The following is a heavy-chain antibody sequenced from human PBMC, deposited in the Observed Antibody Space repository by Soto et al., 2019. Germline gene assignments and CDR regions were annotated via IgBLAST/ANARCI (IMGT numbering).Heavy chain of an antibody. Sequence: GASVKVSCKASGATLDTFINFGITWVRRAPGQGLEWMGGILPVFGTPHYAQKFQGRVTIRADESTRTAYMELSSLRSEDTAVYYCAKAPVLLWFGEIKFDYWGQGTLVTVSS. J-gene: IGHJ4*02. D-gene: IGHD3-10*01. V-gene: IGHV1-69*13. CDR1: GATLDTFINFG. CDR2: ILPVFGTP. CDR3: AKAPVLLWFGEIKFDY.